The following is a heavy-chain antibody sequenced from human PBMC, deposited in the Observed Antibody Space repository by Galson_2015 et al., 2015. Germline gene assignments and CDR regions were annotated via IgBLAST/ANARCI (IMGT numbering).Heavy chain of an antibody. V-gene: IGHV1-58*01. D-gene: IGHD1-26*01. CDR3: AADPGGRLYYYYGMDV. Sequence: SVKVSCKASGFTFTSSAVQWVRLARGQRLEWIGWIVVGSGNTNYAQKFQERVTITRDMSTSTAYMELSSLRSEDTAVYYCAADPGGRLYYYYGMDVWGQGTTVTVSS. CDR1: GFTFTSSA. J-gene: IGHJ6*02. CDR2: IVVGSGNT.